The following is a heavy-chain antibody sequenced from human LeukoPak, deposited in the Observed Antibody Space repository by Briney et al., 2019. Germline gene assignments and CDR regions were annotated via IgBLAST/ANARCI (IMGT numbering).Heavy chain of an antibody. V-gene: IGHV4-59*01. J-gene: IGHJ5*02. CDR2: IYYSGSS. CDR1: GGFIGSYY. CDR3: SSGGRYAWFDP. Sequence: SETLSLTCTVSGGFIGSYYWIWLGQPPGKGLEWIGYIYYSGSSHYNPSLKSRVTISVETSKNQFSLMLTTVTPADSAVYYCSSGGRYAWFDPWGRGTLVTVSS. D-gene: IGHD4-23*01.